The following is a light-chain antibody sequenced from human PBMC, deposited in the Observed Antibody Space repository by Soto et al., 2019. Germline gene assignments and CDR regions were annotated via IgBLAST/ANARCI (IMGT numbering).Light chain of an antibody. CDR1: QSADTY. Sequence: EIVLTQSPATPSLSPGERATRSCRASQSADTYLAWYQQKPGQAPRLLIYDASTRATGIPARFSGSGSGTEFSLTISSLQPDDFAVYYCQQYNNWWTFGQGTKVDIK. CDR2: DAS. J-gene: IGKJ1*01. V-gene: IGKV3-15*01. CDR3: QQYNNWWT.